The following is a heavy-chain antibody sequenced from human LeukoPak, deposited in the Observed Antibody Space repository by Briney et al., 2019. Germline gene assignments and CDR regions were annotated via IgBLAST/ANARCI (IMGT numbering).Heavy chain of an antibody. CDR2: ISSSGSTI. CDR1: GFTFSSYE. Sequence: GRSLRLSCAASGFTFSSYEMNWVRQAPAKGREWVSYISSSGSTIYYADSVKGRFTISRDNAKNSLYLQMNSLRAEDTAVYYCARDTMYSSSWYPARFDYWGQGTLVTVSS. J-gene: IGHJ4*02. CDR3: ARDTMYSSSWYPARFDY. V-gene: IGHV3-48*03. D-gene: IGHD6-13*01.